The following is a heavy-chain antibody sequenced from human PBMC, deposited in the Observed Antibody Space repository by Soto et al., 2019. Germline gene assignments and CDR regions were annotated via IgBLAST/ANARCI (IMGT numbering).Heavy chain of an antibody. CDR1: GGSISSYY. D-gene: IGHD6-19*01. CDR2: IYYSGST. V-gene: IGHV4-59*08. J-gene: IGHJ4*02. Sequence: SETLSLTCTVSGGSISSYYWSWIRQPPGKGLEWIGYIYYSGSTNYNPSLKSRVTISVDTSKNQFSLKLSSVTAADTAVYYCARHAGLVLDYWGQGTLVTVSS. CDR3: ARHAGLVLDY.